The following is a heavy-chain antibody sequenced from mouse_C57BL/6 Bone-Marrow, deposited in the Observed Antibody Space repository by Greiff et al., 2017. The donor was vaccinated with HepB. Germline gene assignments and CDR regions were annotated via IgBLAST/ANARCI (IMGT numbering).Heavy chain of an antibody. D-gene: IGHD1-1*01. J-gene: IGHJ4*01. Sequence: VQLQQSGAELVRPGASVKLSCTASGFNIKDDYMHWVQQRPEQGLEWIGWIDPENGDTEYASKFQGQVTITADTSSNTAYLQLSSLTSEDTAVYYCTTCPITTVVATRAMDYWGQGTSVTVSS. CDR1: GFNIKDDY. CDR3: TTCPITTVVATRAMDY. CDR2: IDPENGDT. V-gene: IGHV14-4*01.